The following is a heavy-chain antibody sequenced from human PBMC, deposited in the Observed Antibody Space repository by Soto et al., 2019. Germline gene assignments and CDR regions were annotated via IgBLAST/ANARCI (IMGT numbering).Heavy chain of an antibody. V-gene: IGHV1-69*13. CDR3: ARDSPGEEAFDP. CDR1: GGTFSSYA. CDR2: IIPIFGTA. Sequence: SVKVSCKASGGTFSSYAISWVRQAPGQGLEWMGGIIPIFGTANYAQKFQGRVTITADESTSTAYMELSSLRSEDTAVYYCARDSPGEEAFDPWGQGTLVTVAS. J-gene: IGHJ5*02.